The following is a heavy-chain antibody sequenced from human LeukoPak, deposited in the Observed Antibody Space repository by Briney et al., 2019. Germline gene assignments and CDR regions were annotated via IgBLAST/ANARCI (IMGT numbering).Heavy chain of an antibody. CDR2: IYTSGST. J-gene: IGHJ6*03. D-gene: IGHD3-3*01. Sequence: PSETLSLTCTVSGGSISSYYWSWIRQPAGKGLEWIGRIYTSGSTNYNPSLKSRVTISVDKSKNQFSLKLSSVTAADTAGYYCARDSADFWSGYSPAGYYYMDVWGKGTTVTVSS. CDR3: ARDSADFWSGYSPAGYYYMDV. CDR1: GGSISSYY. V-gene: IGHV4-4*07.